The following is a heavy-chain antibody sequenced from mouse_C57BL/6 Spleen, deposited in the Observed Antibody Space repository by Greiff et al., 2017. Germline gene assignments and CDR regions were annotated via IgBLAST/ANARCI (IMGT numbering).Heavy chain of an antibody. V-gene: IGHV5-4*01. Sequence: EVHLVESGGGLVMPGGSLKLSCAASGFTFSSYAMSWVRQTPEKRLEWVATISDGGSYIYYPDNVKGRITIYRDDAKNNLYLQMSHLKSEDTAMYYCARDLKGDAMDYWGQGTSVTVSS. D-gene: IGHD1-3*01. J-gene: IGHJ4*01. CDR2: ISDGGSYI. CDR3: ARDLKGDAMDY. CDR1: GFTFSSYA.